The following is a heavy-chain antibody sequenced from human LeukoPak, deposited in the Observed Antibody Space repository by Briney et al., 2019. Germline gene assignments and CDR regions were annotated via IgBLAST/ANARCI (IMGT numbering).Heavy chain of an antibody. V-gene: IGHV3-23*01. D-gene: IGHD3-22*01. J-gene: IGHJ4*02. CDR1: GFTFSSYG. Sequence: GGSLRLSCAASGFTFSSYGMSWVRQAPGKGLEWVSAIGGTGYSTYYADSVKGRFSISRDNSKNTLYLHMDSLRAEDTAVYYCAKVVNMIVVASIDSWGQGILVTVSS. CDR3: AKVVNMIVVASIDS. CDR2: IGGTGYST.